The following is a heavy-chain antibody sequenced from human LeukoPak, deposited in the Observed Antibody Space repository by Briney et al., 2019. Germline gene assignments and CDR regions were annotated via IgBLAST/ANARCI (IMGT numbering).Heavy chain of an antibody. V-gene: IGHV4-4*07. CDR3: ARETVAVVITTWSPAFDI. CDR2: IYTSGST. CDR1: GGSISSYY. J-gene: IGHJ3*02. Sequence: PSETLSLTCTVSGGSISSYYWSWIRQPAGKGLEWIGRIYTSGSTNYNPSLKSRVTMSVDTSKNQSSPKLSSVTAADTAVYYCARETVAVVITTWSPAFDIWGQGTMVTVSS. D-gene: IGHD3-22*01.